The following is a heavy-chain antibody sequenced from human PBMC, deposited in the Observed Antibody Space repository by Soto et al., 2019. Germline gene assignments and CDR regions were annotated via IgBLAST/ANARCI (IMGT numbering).Heavy chain of an antibody. J-gene: IGHJ6*02. V-gene: IGHV3-23*01. Sequence: PGGSLRLSCAASGFTFSSDAMSWVRQVPGKGLEWVAVISGSGGSSYYAESVKGRCTISRDNSKNTLYLQMNSLRPEDTAVYYCAKVWEMTLTTRNYNYGMDVWGQGTTVTVSS. CDR1: GFTFSSDA. CDR2: ISGSGGSS. CDR3: AKVWEMTLTTRNYNYGMDV. D-gene: IGHD4-17*01.